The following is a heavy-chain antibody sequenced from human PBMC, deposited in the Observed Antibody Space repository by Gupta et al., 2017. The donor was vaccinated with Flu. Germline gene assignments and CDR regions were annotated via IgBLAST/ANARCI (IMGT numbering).Heavy chain of an antibody. J-gene: IGHJ6*01. Sequence: MESGGGVVQPGRSLRLSCAASGFMSPNYGLHWVRQAPGKGLEWVARISYDGGDKYYADSVKGRFTISRDNSRTTVYLQISSLRLEDTALYHCAVERHPGIRVSYDMDVWGQGTKVTVSS. CDR1: GFMSPNYG. CDR2: ISYDGGDK. D-gene: IGHD1-1*01. V-gene: IGHV3-30*03. CDR3: AVERHPGIRVSYDMDV.